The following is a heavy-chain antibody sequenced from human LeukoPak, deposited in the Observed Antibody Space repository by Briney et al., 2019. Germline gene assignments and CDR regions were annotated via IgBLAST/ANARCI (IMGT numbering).Heavy chain of an antibody. V-gene: IGHV4-59*01. CDR1: GGSISSFF. Sequence: ASETLSPTCTVSGGSISSFFWSWIRQPPGKGLEWIGSMHYSGDTKYNPSLNSRVSLSIDTSKQQSPLRLSSVTAADTAVYYSARDLELERNRWNYFESWGQGTLVTVSS. CDR2: MHYSGDT. J-gene: IGHJ4*02. CDR3: ARDLELERNRWNYFES. D-gene: IGHD1-1*01.